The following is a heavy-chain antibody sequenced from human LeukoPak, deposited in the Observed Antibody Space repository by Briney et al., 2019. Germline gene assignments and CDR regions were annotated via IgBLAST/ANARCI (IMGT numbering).Heavy chain of an antibody. CDR3: ARDLSGGALGAFDI. Sequence: ASVRLSCTTSGYSFTAFYIHWVRQAPGQGLEWMGWINPNSGGTSFALNFQGRVTLTRDTSISTVYMELSRLRSDDTAVYYCARDLSGGALGAFDIWGQGTMVAVSS. CDR2: INPNSGGT. D-gene: IGHD2-15*01. J-gene: IGHJ3*02. V-gene: IGHV1-2*02. CDR1: GYSFTAFY.